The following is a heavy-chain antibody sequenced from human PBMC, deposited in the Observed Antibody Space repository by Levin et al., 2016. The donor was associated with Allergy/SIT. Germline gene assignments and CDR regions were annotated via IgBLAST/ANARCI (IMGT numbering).Heavy chain of an antibody. V-gene: IGHV3-30*18. CDR3: AKDIPRAAAGLVWADY. D-gene: IGHD6-13*01. J-gene: IGHJ4*02. CDR1: GFTFSSYG. CDR2: ISYDGSNK. Sequence: GESLKISCAASGFTFSSYGMHWVRQAPGKGLEWVAVISYDGSNKYYADSVKGRFTISRDNSKNTLYLQMNSLRAEDTAVYYCAKDIPRAAAGLVWADYWGQGTLVTVSS.